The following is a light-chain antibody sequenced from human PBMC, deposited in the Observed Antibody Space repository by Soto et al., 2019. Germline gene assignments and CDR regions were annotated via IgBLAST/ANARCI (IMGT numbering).Light chain of an antibody. CDR2: EFS. Sequence: SVLTQAASGSGAAGQASTISCTGTSSDVGGYKYVSWYQQHPGKAPKVMIYEFSNRPSGVATRFSGSKSGNTASLTISGLQADDEGDYCCSSYSSIGSIVFGSGTKGNVL. CDR1: SSDVGGYKY. V-gene: IGLV2-14*01. J-gene: IGLJ1*01. CDR3: SSYSSIGSIV.